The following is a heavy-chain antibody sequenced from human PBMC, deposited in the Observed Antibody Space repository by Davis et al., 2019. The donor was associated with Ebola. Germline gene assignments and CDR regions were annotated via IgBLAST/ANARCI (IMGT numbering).Heavy chain of an antibody. J-gene: IGHJ5*02. CDR3: AAEGAVDSNWLDP. CDR2: ISPSGASA. Sequence: ASVKVSCKTSGYTFTAHFIHWVRQAPGQGLEWMGMISPSGASANYAQRFQGRVTMTRDTSTNTVYMELSGLRSDDTAAYYCAAEGAVDSNWLDPWGQGTLVTVSP. CDR1: GYTFTAHF. D-gene: IGHD3-22*01. V-gene: IGHV1-46*01.